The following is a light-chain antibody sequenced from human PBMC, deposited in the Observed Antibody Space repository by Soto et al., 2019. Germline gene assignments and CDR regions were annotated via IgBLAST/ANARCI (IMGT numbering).Light chain of an antibody. CDR3: QQYENLPT. CDR2: DAS. Sequence: DIQMTQSPFSLSASVGDRVTITCQASQNINNYLNWYQQKPGRAPKLLIYDASNLEAGVPSRFRVSGSGTDCTFTISRLQPEDIATYYCQQYENLPTFGQGTRLEIK. V-gene: IGKV1-33*01. CDR1: QNINNY. J-gene: IGKJ5*01.